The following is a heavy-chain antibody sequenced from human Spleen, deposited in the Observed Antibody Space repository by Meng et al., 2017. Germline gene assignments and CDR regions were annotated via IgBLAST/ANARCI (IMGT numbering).Heavy chain of an antibody. V-gene: IGHV1-18*01. CDR3: ARGTPGRSYSDY. CDR1: DYTFTGYG. CDR2: LGAHDGDT. D-gene: IGHD3-10*01. J-gene: IGHJ4*02. Sequence: QVHPVQSGPEVKKPGASVKASCKASDYTFTGYGVSWVRQAPGQGLEWMAWLGAHDGDTSHAPKFQGRVAVSADRPTATAYMELRSLRSDDTAVYYCARGTPGRSYSDYWGQGTLVTVSS.